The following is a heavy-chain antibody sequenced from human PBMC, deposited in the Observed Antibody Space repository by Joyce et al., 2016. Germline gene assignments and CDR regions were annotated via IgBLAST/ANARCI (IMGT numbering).Heavy chain of an antibody. V-gene: IGHV3-48*03. J-gene: IGHJ4*02. CDR2: INSDNSSI. Sequence: EVQLVESGGGLVQPGGSLRLSCAASGIIFSNKEMNWVRQAPGEGLEWVSSINSDNSSIHYADSVRGRFTISRDNARNSLYLEMDYLRVDDTAIYYCTTPSCANWGQGSLVTVSS. CDR3: TTPSCAN. CDR1: GIIFSNKE. D-gene: IGHD2-2*01.